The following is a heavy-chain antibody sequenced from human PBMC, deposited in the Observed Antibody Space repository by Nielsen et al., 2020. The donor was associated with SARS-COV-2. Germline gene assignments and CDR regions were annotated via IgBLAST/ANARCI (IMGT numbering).Heavy chain of an antibody. Sequence: ASVKVSCKASGYTFTDYYIHWVRQAPGQGLEWMGRINPYSGGTNYAQKFQGRVTMTRDTSISTVYMELTSDDTAVYYCARARATIFGLVMSYGMDVWGRGTTVTVSS. CDR1: GYTFTDYY. CDR3: ARARATIFGLVMSYGMDV. J-gene: IGHJ6*02. V-gene: IGHV1-2*06. CDR2: INPYSGGT. D-gene: IGHD3/OR15-3a*01.